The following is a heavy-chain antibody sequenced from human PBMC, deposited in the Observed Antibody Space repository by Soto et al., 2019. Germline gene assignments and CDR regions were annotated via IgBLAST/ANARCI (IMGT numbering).Heavy chain of an antibody. CDR2: FDPEDGET. Sequence: ASVKVSCKVSGYTLTELSMHWVRQAPGKGLEWMGGFDPEDGETIYAQKFQGRVTMTEDTSTDTAYMELSSLRSEDTAVYYCATCTGGASCYDYYFEYWGQGTLVTVSS. D-gene: IGHD2-15*01. CDR3: ATCTGGASCYDYYFEY. CDR1: GYTLTELS. V-gene: IGHV1-24*01. J-gene: IGHJ4*02.